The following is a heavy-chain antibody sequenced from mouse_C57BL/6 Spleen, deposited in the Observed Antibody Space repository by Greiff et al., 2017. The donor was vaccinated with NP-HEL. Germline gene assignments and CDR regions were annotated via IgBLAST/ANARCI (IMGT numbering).Heavy chain of an antibody. D-gene: IGHD1-1*01. V-gene: IGHV2-6-1*01. J-gene: IGHJ4*01. CDR3: ARHGIYYYGSSYAYAMDY. CDR2: IWSDGST. Sequence: QVQLKESGPGLVAPSQSLSITCTVSGFSLTSYGVHWVRQPPGKGLEWLVVIWSDGSTTYNSALKSRLSISKDNSKSQVFLKMNSLQTDDTAMYYCARHGIYYYGSSYAYAMDYWGQGTSVTVSS. CDR1: GFSLTSYG.